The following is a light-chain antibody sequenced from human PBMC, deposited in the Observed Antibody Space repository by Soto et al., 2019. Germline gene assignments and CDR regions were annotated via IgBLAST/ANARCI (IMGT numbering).Light chain of an antibody. CDR2: WAS. J-gene: IGKJ4*01. CDR1: QSVLYNSNNKNY. Sequence: DIVMTQSPDSLAVSLGERATIKCRSSQSVLYNSNNKNYLAWYQQKPGQPPKLLIYWASTRDSGVPDRFSGSGSGTDFTLTISSLQAEDVAVYYCQQYYSSPLTFGGGTKVGIK. V-gene: IGKV4-1*01. CDR3: QQYYSSPLT.